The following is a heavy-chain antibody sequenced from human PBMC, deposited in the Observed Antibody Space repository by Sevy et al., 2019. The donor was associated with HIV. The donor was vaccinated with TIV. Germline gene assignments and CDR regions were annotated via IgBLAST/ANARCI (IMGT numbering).Heavy chain of an antibody. CDR1: RYTFSDHH. J-gene: IGHJ4*02. Sequence: ASVKVSCQASRYTFSDHHIHWVRQAPGQGLAWMGWIKLNSGGTRLAQRFQGRVTLTRDASISTAFMELTRLQSDDTDVYYCAITPPAAVVASWLYYFDYWGQGTRVTVSS. V-gene: IGHV1-2*02. D-gene: IGHD2-2*02. CDR3: AITPPAAVVASWLYYFDY. CDR2: IKLNSGGT.